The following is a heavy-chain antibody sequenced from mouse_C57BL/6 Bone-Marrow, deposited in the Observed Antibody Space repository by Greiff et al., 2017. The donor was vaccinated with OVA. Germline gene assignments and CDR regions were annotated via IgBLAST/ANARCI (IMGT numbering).Heavy chain of an antibody. CDR2: IHPNSGST. D-gene: IGHD4-1*01. CDR1: GYTFTSYW. Sequence: QVQLQQPGAELVKPGASVKLSCKASGYTFTSYWMHWVKQRPGQGLEWIGMIHPNSGSTNYNEKFKSKATLTVDNSSSTAYMQLSSLTSEDSAVYYCALTWTFYYAMDYWGQGTSVTVSS. J-gene: IGHJ4*01. V-gene: IGHV1-64*01. CDR3: ALTWTFYYAMDY.